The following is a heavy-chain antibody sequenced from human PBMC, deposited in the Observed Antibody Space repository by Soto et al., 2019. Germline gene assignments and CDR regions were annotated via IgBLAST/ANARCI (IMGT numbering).Heavy chain of an antibody. V-gene: IGHV3-23*01. Sequence: EVQLLESGGGLVQPGGSLRLSCAASGFTFSSYAMSWVRQAPGKGLEWVSAISDSGGSTYYADSVKGRFTISRDNSKNTLYLQMNSLITEDTAVYYCAKRVGATVGRHDYWGQGTLVTVSS. J-gene: IGHJ4*02. D-gene: IGHD1-26*01. CDR2: ISDSGGST. CDR1: GFTFSSYA. CDR3: AKRVGATVGRHDY.